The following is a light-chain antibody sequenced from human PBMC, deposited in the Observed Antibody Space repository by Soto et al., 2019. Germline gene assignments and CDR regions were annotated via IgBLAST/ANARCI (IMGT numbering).Light chain of an antibody. CDR2: EVS. CDR3: SSYTCSSTPLV. J-gene: IGLJ1*01. Sequence: QSVLTRPASVSGSPGQSSPITYTGTSSDVGGYNYVSWYQQHPGKAPKLMIYEVSNRPSGVSNRFSGSKSGNTASLTISGLQAEDEADYYCSSYTCSSTPLVFGTGTKVT. CDR1: SSDVGGYNY. V-gene: IGLV2-14*01.